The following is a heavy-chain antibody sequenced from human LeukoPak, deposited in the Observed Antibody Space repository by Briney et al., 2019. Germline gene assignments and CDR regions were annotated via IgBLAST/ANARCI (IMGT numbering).Heavy chain of an antibody. CDR3: ARVIAARPLNAFDI. D-gene: IGHD6-6*01. J-gene: IGHJ3*02. CDR1: GGSISSYY. Sequence: SETLSLTCTVSGGSISSYYWSWIRQPPGKGLEWIENIYYSGSTNYNPSLKSRVTISVDTSKNQFSLKLSSVTAADTAVYYCARVIAARPLNAFDIWGQGTMVTVSS. V-gene: IGHV4-59*01. CDR2: IYYSGST.